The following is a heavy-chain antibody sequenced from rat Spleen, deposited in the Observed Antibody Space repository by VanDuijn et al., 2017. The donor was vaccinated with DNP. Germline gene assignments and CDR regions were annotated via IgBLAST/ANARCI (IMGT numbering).Heavy chain of an antibody. CDR1: GFSLSSYG. V-gene: IGHV2-13*01. Sequence: QVQLKESGPGLVQPSQTLSLTCTVSGFSLSSYGVIWVRQPPGKGLEWMGVIWPGGSTDYNSALKSRLNISRDTPKSQVFLKMNSLQTEDTAIYFCTRYDTTVGYFDYWGQGVMVTVSS. J-gene: IGHJ2*01. D-gene: IGHD1-1*01. CDR2: IWPGGST. CDR3: TRYDTTVGYFDY.